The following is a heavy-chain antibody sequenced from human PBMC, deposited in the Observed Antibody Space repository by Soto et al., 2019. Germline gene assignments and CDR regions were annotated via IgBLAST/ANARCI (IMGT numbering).Heavy chain of an antibody. CDR3: AKWFQDLVAAFDI. D-gene: IGHD5-12*01. CDR2: ISGRGGST. V-gene: IGHV3-23*01. CDR1: GFTFSTYA. J-gene: IGHJ3*02. Sequence: EEQLLESGGGLVQPGGSLRLSCAASGFTFSTYAMSWVRQAPGKGLEWVSAISGRGGSTYYAASVKGRFTISRDNSKNTPYRQMNSLRAEDTAVYYCAKWFQDLVAAFDIWGQGTLVTASS.